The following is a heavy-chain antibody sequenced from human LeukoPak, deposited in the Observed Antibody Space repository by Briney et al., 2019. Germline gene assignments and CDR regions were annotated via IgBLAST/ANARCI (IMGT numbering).Heavy chain of an antibody. D-gene: IGHD2-2*01. Sequence: KPSETLSLTCTVSGGSISSSAYFWGWIRQPPGKGLEWIGSIYHSGSTYYKPSLKSRVIISVDMSKNQFFLNLNSVTATDTAMYYCARHPADIVLVPGARDWFDPWGQGTLVTVSS. CDR3: ARHPADIVLVPGARDWFDP. CDR2: IYHSGST. J-gene: IGHJ5*02. CDR1: GGSISSSAYF. V-gene: IGHV4-39*01.